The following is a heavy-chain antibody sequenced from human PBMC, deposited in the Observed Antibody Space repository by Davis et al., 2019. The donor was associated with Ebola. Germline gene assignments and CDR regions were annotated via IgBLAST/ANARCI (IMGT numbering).Heavy chain of an antibody. Sequence: GESLKISCKGSGYSFTSYWISWARQMPGKGLEWMGRIDPSDSYTNYSPSFQGHVTISADKSISTAYLQWSSLKASDTAMYYCARRRDGYNTFFDYWGQGTLVTVSS. D-gene: IGHD5-24*01. CDR2: IDPSDSYT. J-gene: IGHJ4*02. CDR1: GYSFTSYW. V-gene: IGHV5-10-1*01. CDR3: ARRRDGYNTFFDY.